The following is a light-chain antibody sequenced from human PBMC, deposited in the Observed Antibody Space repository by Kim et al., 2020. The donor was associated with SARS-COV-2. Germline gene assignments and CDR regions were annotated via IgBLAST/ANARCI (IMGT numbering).Light chain of an antibody. CDR3: QQYDMWPYT. CDR1: QSISGR. CDR2: GAS. J-gene: IGKJ2*01. V-gene: IGKV3-15*01. Sequence: YLSPENEATLSCRASQSISGRLAWYQQKPGQPPRLLIYGASTRATDIPARFSGSGSGTDYTLTISSLQSEDFAVYFCQQYDMWPYTFGQGTKLEI.